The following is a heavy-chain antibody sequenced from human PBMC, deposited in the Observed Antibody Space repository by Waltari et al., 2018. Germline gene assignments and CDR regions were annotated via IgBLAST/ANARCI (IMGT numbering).Heavy chain of an antibody. CDR2: INHSGST. V-gene: IGHV4-34*01. Sequence: QVQLQQWGAGLLKPSENLSLTCAVYGGSFSGYYWSWIRQPPGKGLEWIGEINHSGSTNYNPSLKSRVTISVDTSKNQFSLKLSSVTAADTAVYYCARVRGSPGWYYYGMDVWGQGTTVTVSS. CDR3: ARVRGSPGWYYYGMDV. CDR1: GGSFSGYY. J-gene: IGHJ6*02. D-gene: IGHD2-15*01.